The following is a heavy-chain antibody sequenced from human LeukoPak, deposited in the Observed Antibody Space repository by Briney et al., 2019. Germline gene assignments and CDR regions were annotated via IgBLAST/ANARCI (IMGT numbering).Heavy chain of an antibody. CDR1: GGSISSGGYH. Sequence: SQTLSLTCTVSGGSISSGGYHWSWIRQPPGKGLEWIGYIYYSGSTYYNPSLKSRVTVSVDTSKNQFSLKLSSVTAADTAVYYCAACSSSSCYLNYWGQGTLVTVSS. J-gene: IGHJ4*02. CDR2: IYYSGST. V-gene: IGHV4-30-4*01. CDR3: AACSSSSCYLNY. D-gene: IGHD2-2*01.